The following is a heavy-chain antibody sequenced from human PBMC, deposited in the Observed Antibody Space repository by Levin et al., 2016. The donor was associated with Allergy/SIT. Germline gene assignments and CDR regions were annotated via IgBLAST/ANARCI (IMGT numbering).Heavy chain of an antibody. Sequence: WVRQAPGQGLEWMGRIIPILGIANYAQKFQGRVTITADKSTSTAYMELSSLRSEDTAVYYCARGNPYSSSGELNWFDPWGQGTLVTVSS. J-gene: IGHJ5*02. D-gene: IGHD6-6*01. CDR3: ARGNPYSSSGELNWFDP. CDR2: IIPILGIA. V-gene: IGHV1-69*04.